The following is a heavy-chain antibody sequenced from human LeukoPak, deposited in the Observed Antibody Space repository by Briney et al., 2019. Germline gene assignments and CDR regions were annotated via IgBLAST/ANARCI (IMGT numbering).Heavy chain of an antibody. D-gene: IGHD2-2*01. V-gene: IGHV1-18*01. CDR3: ASGYCSSTSCYHFDC. Sequence: GASVKVSCKASGYTFTSYGINWVRQAPGQGLEWMGWISAYNGLYAQKLQDRVTMTTDTSTSTAYMELRSLRSDDTAVYYCASGYCSSTSCYHFDCWGQGTLVTVSS. CDR1: GYTFTSYG. CDR2: ISAYNG. J-gene: IGHJ4*02.